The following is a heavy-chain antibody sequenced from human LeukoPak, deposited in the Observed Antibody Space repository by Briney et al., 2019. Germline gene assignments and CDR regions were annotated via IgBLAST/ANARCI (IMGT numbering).Heavy chain of an antibody. D-gene: IGHD2-2*01. J-gene: IGHJ3*02. CDR1: GDSVSSNSAA. Sequence: SPTLSLTCAISGDSVSSNSAAWNWLRQSPSRGLEWLGRTYYRSKWYNDYAISVKSRITINPDTSKNQFSLQLNSVTPEDTAVYYCARVVQVYCSSTSCYVGAFDIWGQGTMVTVSS. CDR2: TYYRSKWYN. V-gene: IGHV6-1*01. CDR3: ARVVQVYCSSTSCYVGAFDI.